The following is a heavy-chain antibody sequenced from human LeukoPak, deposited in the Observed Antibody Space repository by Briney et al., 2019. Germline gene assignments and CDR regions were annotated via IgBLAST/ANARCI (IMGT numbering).Heavy chain of an antibody. CDR2: ISSSGSTI. Sequence: GGSLRLSCAASGFTFSSYEMNWVCQAPGKGLEWVSYISSSGSTIYYADSVKGRFTISRDNAKNSLYLQMNSLRAEDTAVYYCASHSSGWYSDFDYWGQGTLVTVSS. D-gene: IGHD6-19*01. J-gene: IGHJ4*02. CDR3: ASHSSGWYSDFDY. V-gene: IGHV3-48*03. CDR1: GFTFSSYE.